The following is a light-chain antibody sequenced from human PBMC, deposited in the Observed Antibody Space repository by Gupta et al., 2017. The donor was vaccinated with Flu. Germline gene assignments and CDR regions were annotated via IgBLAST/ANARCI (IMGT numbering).Light chain of an antibody. CDR3: QQRSNLYT. J-gene: IGKJ2*01. Sequence: STGTLSLSPGERATLSCRASQSVSSYLAWYQQKPGQAPRLLIYDASNRATGIPARFSGSGSGTDFTLTSSSLEPEDFAVYYLQQRSNLYTFGQGTKLEIK. V-gene: IGKV3-11*01. CDR2: DAS. CDR1: QSVSSY.